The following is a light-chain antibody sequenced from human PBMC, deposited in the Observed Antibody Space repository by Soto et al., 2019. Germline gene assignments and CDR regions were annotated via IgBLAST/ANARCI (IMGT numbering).Light chain of an antibody. CDR2: DAS. J-gene: IGKJ2*01. Sequence: EIVLTQSPGTLSLSPGERATLSSRASQIVGTSLAWYQQNPGQAPRLLIYDASNRATGIPARFSGSGSGTDFTLTISSLEPEDFAVYYCQQRSNWPRYTFGQGTKLEIK. CDR3: QQRSNWPRYT. V-gene: IGKV3-11*01. CDR1: QIVGTS.